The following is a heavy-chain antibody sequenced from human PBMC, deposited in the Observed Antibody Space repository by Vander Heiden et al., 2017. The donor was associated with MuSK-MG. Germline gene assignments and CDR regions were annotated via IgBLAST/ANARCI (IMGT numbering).Heavy chain of an antibody. CDR1: GVTFTSYA. V-gene: IGHV1-69*04. CDR3: ASDRGGTYYYGSGSDY. J-gene: IGHJ4*02. CDR2: IIPILGIA. Sequence: QVQLVQSGAEVQQPGSSVKVSCQASGVTFTSYAISWVRQAPGQGLEWMGRIIPILGIANYAQKFQGRVTITADKSTSTAYMELSSLRSEDTAVYYCASDRGGTYYYGSGSDYWGQGTLVTVSS. D-gene: IGHD3-10*01.